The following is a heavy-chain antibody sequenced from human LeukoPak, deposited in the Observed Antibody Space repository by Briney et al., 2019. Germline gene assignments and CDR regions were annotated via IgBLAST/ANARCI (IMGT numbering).Heavy chain of an antibody. J-gene: IGHJ4*02. CDR1: GFTFSSYT. D-gene: IGHD1-26*01. CDR2: IGTSSTTI. CDR3: ARDQIPSSGNKPPFDY. Sequence: GGSLRLSCAASGFTFSSYTMNWVRQPPGKGLEWVSNIGTSSTTIYYADSVKGRFTISRDNAKNSLYLQMNSLRVEDTAVFYCARDQIPSSGNKPPFDYWGRGILVTVSA. V-gene: IGHV3-48*04.